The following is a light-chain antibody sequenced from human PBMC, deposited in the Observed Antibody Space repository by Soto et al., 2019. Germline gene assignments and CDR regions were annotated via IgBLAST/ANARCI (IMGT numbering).Light chain of an antibody. CDR1: SSDVGGYNY. CDR2: EVS. CDR3: SSYTSSSTLSYV. J-gene: IGLJ1*01. Sequence: SALTXPASVSGSPGQSITISCTGTSSDVGGYNYVSWYQQHPGKAPKLMIYEVSNRPSGVSNRFSGSKPGNTASLTISGLQAEDEADYYCSSYTSSSTLSYVFGTGTKVTVL. V-gene: IGLV2-14*01.